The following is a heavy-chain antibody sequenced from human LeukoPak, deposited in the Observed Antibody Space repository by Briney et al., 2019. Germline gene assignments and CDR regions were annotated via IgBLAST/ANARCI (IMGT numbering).Heavy chain of an antibody. CDR2: ISAYNGNT. V-gene: IGHV1-18*01. CDR1: GYTFTSYG. CDR3: ARGGGWFDP. Sequence: ASVKVSCKASGYTFTSYGISWVRQAPGQGLEWMGWISAYNGNTNYAQKLQGRVTSTADKSTSTAYMELSSLRSEDTAVYYCARGGGWFDPWGQGTLVTVSS. J-gene: IGHJ5*02.